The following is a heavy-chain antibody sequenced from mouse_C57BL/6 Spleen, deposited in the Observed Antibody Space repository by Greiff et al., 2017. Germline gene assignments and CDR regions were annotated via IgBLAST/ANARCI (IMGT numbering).Heavy chain of an antibody. CDR3: TSPNWDVFDY. D-gene: IGHD4-1*01. J-gene: IGHJ2*01. CDR1: GFNFKDYY. CDR2: IDPEDGAT. Sequence: VQLQQSGAELVRPGASVKLSCTASGFNFKDYYMHWVKQRPVQGLEWIGRIDPEDGATEYAQKFPGKATMTADTSSNTAYLQLSSLTSEDTAVYYGTSPNWDVFDYWGQGTTLTVSS. V-gene: IGHV14-1*01.